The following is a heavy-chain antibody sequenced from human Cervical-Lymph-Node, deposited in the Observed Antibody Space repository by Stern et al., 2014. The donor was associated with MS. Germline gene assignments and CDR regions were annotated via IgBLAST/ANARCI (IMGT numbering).Heavy chain of an antibody. CDR3: ARDSPRGVHYYYYGMDV. D-gene: IGHD1-1*01. CDR1: GGTFSSYA. V-gene: IGHV1-69*12. CDR2: IITIFGTA. Sequence: QDQLVQSGAGVQKPGSSVKVSCKSSGGTFSSYAISWVRQAPGQGLEWMGGIITIFGTANYAQKVQGGVTITADESTSTAYIELSSLRSEDTAVYYCARDSPRGVHYYYYGMDVWGQGTTVTVSS. J-gene: IGHJ6*02.